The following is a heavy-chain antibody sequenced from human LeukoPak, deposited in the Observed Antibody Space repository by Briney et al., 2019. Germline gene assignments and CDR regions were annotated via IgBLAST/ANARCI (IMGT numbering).Heavy chain of an antibody. D-gene: IGHD3-10*01. CDR2: IWYDGSNK. V-gene: IGHV3-33*08. CDR3: ARDARGRRYYYGSGSLSP. CDR1: GFTFSSYA. Sequence: GGSLRLSCAASGFTFSSYAMSWVRQAPGKGLEWVAVIWYDGSNKYYADSVKGRFTISRDNSKNTLYLQMNSLRAEDTAVYYCARDARGRRYYYGSGSLSPWGQGTLVTVSS. J-gene: IGHJ5*02.